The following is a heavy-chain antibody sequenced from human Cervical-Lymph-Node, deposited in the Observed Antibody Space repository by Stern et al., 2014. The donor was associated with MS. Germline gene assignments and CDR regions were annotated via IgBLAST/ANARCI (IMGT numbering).Heavy chain of an antibody. CDR1: GFTFDDYA. CDR2: ISWNIGSI. Sequence: EVQLVQSGGGLVQPGRSLRISCAASGFTFDDYAMHWVRQAPGKGLEWVSGISWNIGSIGYADSVKGRFTISRDNAKNSLYLQMNSLRAEDTALYYCAKDIAPNYYGSGPCDYWGQGTLVTVSS. CDR3: AKDIAPNYYGSGPCDY. V-gene: IGHV3-9*01. D-gene: IGHD3-10*01. J-gene: IGHJ4*02.